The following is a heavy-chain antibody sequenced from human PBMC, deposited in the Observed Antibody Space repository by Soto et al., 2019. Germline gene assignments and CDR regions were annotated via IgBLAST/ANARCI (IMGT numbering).Heavy chain of an antibody. D-gene: IGHD4-4*01. Sequence: SETLSLTCTVSGGSISSGGYYWSWIRQHPGKGLEWIGYIYYSGSTYYNPSLKSRVTISVDTSKNQFSLKLSSVTAADTAVYYCARGNRNYVTCCGQGSLVTVSS. CDR1: GGSISSGGYY. J-gene: IGHJ4*02. CDR2: IYYSGST. V-gene: IGHV4-31*03. CDR3: ARGNRNYVTC.